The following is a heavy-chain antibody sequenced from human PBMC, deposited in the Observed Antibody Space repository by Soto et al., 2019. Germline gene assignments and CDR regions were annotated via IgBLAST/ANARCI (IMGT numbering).Heavy chain of an antibody. CDR3: AKRSPYSSGWYSPIFDY. D-gene: IGHD6-13*01. V-gene: IGHV3-23*01. CDR1: GFSFSYYA. Sequence: RGSRRLSCADSGFSFSYYAMSGGRQAPGKGLEWVSVISESGGSTHYADSVRGRFTVSRDNSKNSLSLRMNSLRDEDTAVYFCAKRSPYSSGWYSPIFDYWGQGALVTVSS. J-gene: IGHJ4*02. CDR2: ISESGGST.